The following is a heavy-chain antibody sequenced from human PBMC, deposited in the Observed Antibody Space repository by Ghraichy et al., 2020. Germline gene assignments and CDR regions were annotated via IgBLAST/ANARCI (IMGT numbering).Heavy chain of an antibody. V-gene: IGHV4-39*01. D-gene: IGHD5-24*01. J-gene: IGHJ3*02. Sequence: SETLSLTCTVSGGSISSSSYYWGWIRQPPGKGLEWIGSIYYSGSTYYNPSLKSRVTISVDTSKNQFSLKLSSVTAADTAVYYCARPLGEMATITGGAFNIWGQGTMVTVSS. CDR2: IYYSGST. CDR3: ARPLGEMATITGGAFNI. CDR1: GGSISSSSYY.